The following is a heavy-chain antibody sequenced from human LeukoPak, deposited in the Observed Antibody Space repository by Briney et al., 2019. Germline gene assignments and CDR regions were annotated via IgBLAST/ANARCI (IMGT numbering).Heavy chain of an antibody. CDR1: GGSISSYY. J-gene: IGHJ4*02. CDR3: ARVFDYYGSGSYYNVGDY. D-gene: IGHD3-10*01. CDR2: IYTSGST. V-gene: IGHV4-4*07. Sequence: SETLSLTCTVSGGSISSYYWSWIQQPPGKGLEWIGRIYTSGSTNYNPSLKSRVTMSVDTSKNQFSLKLSSVTAADTAVYYCARVFDYYGSGSYYNVGDYWGQGTLVTVSS.